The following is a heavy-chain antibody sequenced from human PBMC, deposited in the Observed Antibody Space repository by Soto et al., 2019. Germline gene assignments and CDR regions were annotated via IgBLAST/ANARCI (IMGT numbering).Heavy chain of an antibody. J-gene: IGHJ4*02. Sequence: GGSLRLSCAASGFTFSSYAMTWVRQAPGKGLEWVSGINWNGGSTRYADSVKGRFTISRDNAKNSLYLQMNSLRAEDTALYYCARVPHYDILTGPDYWGQGTLVTVSS. CDR3: ARVPHYDILTGPDY. CDR2: INWNGGST. V-gene: IGHV3-20*04. D-gene: IGHD3-9*01. CDR1: GFTFSSYA.